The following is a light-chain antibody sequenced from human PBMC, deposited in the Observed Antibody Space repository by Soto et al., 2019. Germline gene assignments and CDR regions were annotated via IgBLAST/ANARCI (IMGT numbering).Light chain of an antibody. J-gene: IGKJ1*01. V-gene: IGKV3-15*01. CDR2: GAS. CDR3: QHYNDWPPTWS. CDR1: QSVSSK. Sequence: EIVMTQSPATLSGSPGERATLSCRASQSVSSKLAWYQQKPGQAPRVLIFGASTRATGIPARFSGSGSGTEFTLTINSLQSEDFAFYYCQHYNDWPPTWSFGQGTRVEIK.